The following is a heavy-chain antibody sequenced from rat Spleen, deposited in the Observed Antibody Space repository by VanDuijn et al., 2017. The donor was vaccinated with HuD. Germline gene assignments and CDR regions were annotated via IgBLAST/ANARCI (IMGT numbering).Heavy chain of an antibody. Sequence: EVQLGESGGGLVQPGRSLKLSCAASGFTFSDYYMAWVRQAPKKGREWVATISSDGGRSIYRDSVKGRFTISRDNAKSSLYLQMDSLRSEDTATYYCTTRPYYSSLNWFPYWGQGTLVTVSS. CDR1: GFTFSDYY. J-gene: IGHJ3*01. CDR2: ISSDGGRS. D-gene: IGHD1-2*01. V-gene: IGHV5-29*01. CDR3: TTRPYYSSLNWFPY.